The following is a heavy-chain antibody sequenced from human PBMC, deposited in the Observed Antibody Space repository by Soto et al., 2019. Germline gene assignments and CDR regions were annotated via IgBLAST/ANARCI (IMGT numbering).Heavy chain of an antibody. V-gene: IGHV3-23*01. J-gene: IGHJ4*02. D-gene: IGHD6-13*01. Sequence: EVQLLESGGGLVQPGGSLRVSCAASGFTFSTYAMNCVRQAPGKGLEWVSAISGSGGSTYYADSVKGRFTISRDNSKNTLYLQMNSLRAEDTAVYYCAKGATSSWYGGHFDCWGQGALVTVSS. CDR1: GFTFSTYA. CDR2: ISGSGGST. CDR3: AKGATSSWYGGHFDC.